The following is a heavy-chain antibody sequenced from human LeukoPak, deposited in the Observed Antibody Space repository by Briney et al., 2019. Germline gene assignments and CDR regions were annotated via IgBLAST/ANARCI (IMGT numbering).Heavy chain of an antibody. J-gene: IGHJ4*02. CDR3: ARERGEEYSSGWYKTNFFDT. CDR1: SDFFSSVTDY. Sequence: SETLSLTCTVSSDFFSSVTDYWAWIRQPPGKGLEWIASGDYSGGTYYNPSLESRVPISADMSKNQISLKLSSVTAADTALYYCARERGEEYSSGWYKTNFFDTWGQGTRVTVSS. V-gene: IGHV4-39*07. CDR2: GDYSGGT. D-gene: IGHD6-19*01.